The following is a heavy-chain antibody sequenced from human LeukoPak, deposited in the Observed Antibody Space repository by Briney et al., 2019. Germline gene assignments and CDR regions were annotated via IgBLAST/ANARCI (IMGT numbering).Heavy chain of an antibody. CDR3: ARADRLDGAPYLIGP. CDR1: GYTFTDYY. J-gene: IGHJ5*02. Sequence: ASVKVSCKTSGYTFTDYYLHGVRQAPGQGLEWMGWINPNSGGTSSAQKFQGRFTMTRDTSITTVYMEVAWLTSEDTAIYYCARADRLDGAPYLIGPWGQGTLVTVSS. CDR2: INPNSGGT. V-gene: IGHV1-2*02. D-gene: IGHD2-21*01.